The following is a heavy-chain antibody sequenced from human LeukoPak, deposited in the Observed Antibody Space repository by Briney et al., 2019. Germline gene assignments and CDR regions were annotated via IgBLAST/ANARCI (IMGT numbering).Heavy chain of an antibody. CDR2: IAGSSTYT. CDR3: ARVEQQLVYNHCGMDV. Sequence: GGSLRLSCAASGFTFRDYYMSWVRQAPGKGLEWISYIAGSSTYTNYADSVKGRFTISRDNAKNSLYLEMNSLRVEDTAVYYCARVEQQLVYNHCGMDVWGQGTTVTVSS. D-gene: IGHD6-13*01. V-gene: IGHV3-11*06. CDR1: GFTFRDYY. J-gene: IGHJ6*02.